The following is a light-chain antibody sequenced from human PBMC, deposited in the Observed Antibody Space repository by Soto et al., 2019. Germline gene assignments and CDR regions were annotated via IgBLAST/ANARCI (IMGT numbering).Light chain of an antibody. CDR1: QSINTY. CDR3: QQYNTYAT. CDR2: DAS. Sequence: DIQMTQSPSSLSASVEDRVIITCRASQSINTYLAWYQQKLGKAPKVLIYDASKLHSGVPSRFSGSGSGSEFNFTIPGLQPDDFATYFCQQYNTYATFGQGTRLE. J-gene: IGKJ5*01. V-gene: IGKV1-5*01.